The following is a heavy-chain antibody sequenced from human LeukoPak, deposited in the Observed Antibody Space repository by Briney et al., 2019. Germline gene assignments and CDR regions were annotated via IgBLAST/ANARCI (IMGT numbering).Heavy chain of an antibody. V-gene: IGHV4-39*01. Sequence: SETLSLTCTVSGGSISNSRYYWGWIRQPPGKGLEWIGSIYYSGTTYHNPSLKSRLTISVDTTKNQFSVMLSSVTAADTAVYYCAGIYDTPRGFWGRGTLVTVSS. CDR1: GGSISNSRYY. CDR2: IYYSGTT. J-gene: IGHJ4*02. D-gene: IGHD3-22*01. CDR3: AGIYDTPRGF.